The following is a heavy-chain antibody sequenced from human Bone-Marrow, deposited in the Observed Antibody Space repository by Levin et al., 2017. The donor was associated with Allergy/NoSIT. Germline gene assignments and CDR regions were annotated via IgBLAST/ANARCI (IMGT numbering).Heavy chain of an antibody. D-gene: IGHD3-22*01. CDR1: GGSISSYY. J-gene: IGHJ3*02. CDR3: ARMGDSSGAFDI. CDR2: IYYSGST. V-gene: IGHV4-59*01. Sequence: GSLRLSCTVSGGSISSYYWSWIRQPPGKGLEWIGYIYYSGSTNYNPSLKSRVTISVDTSKNQFSLKLSSVTAADTAVYYCARMGDSSGAFDIWGQGTMVTVSS.